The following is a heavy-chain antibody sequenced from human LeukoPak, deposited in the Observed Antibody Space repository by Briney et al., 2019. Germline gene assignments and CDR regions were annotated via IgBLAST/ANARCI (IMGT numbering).Heavy chain of an antibody. CDR1: GYTFTDYY. Sequence: ASVKASCKASGYTFTDYYMHWVRQAPGQGLEWMGWVNPDSGGTNYAQKFQGRVTLTRDTSISTAYMELSRLRSDDTAVYYCARGGLRTTVVMEDAFDIWGQGTMVTVSS. D-gene: IGHD4-23*01. J-gene: IGHJ3*02. CDR3: ARGGLRTTVVMEDAFDI. V-gene: IGHV1-2*02. CDR2: VNPDSGGT.